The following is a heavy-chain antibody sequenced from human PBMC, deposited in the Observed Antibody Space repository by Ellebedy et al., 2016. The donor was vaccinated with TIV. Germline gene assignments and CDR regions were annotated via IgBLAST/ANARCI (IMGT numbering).Heavy chain of an antibody. CDR1: GFTFSSYA. J-gene: IGHJ6*02. CDR3: TSQDYYYYGMDV. CDR2: IRSKAYGGTT. V-gene: IGHV3-49*03. Sequence: GESLKISCAASGFTFSSYAMSWFRQAPGKGLEWVGFIRSKAYGGTTEYAASVKGRFTISRDDSKSIAYLQMNSLKTEDTAVYYCTSQDYYYYGMDVWGQGTTVTVSS.